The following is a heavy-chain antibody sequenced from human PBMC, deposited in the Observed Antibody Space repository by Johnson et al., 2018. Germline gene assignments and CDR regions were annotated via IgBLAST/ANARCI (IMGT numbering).Heavy chain of an antibody. CDR3: ARLSGNCGHYYCAMDG. CDR1: GYTFTTYS. D-gene: IGHD3-10*01. Sequence: QVQLVESGAEVKKPGASVKVSCKASGYTFTTYSMHWVRQAPGHGLEWMGMIHPSGGSTSSSQRFQDRVTLNTYTSTSTVDMELSSLRSEDTAIYYGARLSGNCGHYYCAMDGWGQGTTVTVAS. J-gene: IGHJ6*02. CDR2: IHPSGGST. V-gene: IGHV1-46*01.